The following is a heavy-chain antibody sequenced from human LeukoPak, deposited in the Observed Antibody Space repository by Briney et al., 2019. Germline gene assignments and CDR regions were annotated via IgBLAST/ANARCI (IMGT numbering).Heavy chain of an antibody. J-gene: IGHJ4*02. D-gene: IGHD3-10*01. Sequence: PGGSLRLSCAASGFTFSRYSMNGVRQAPGKGLEWVSSISSSSSYIYYADSVKGRFTISRDNAKNSLYLQMNSLRAEDTAVYYCARDGPTYYYGSGSYWGQGNLVTVSS. CDR1: GFTFSRYS. CDR3: ARDGPTYYYGSGSY. CDR2: ISSSSSYI. V-gene: IGHV3-21*01.